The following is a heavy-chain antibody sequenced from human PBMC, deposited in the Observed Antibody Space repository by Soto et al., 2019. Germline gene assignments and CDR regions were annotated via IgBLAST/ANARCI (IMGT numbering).Heavy chain of an antibody. CDR1: GGTFSSYA. V-gene: IGHV1-69*01. Sequence: NVPCKDSGGTFSSYAISWVRQAPGQGLEWMGGIIPIFGTANYAQKFQGRVTITADESTSTAYMELSSLRSEDTAVYYCARGAGYSSGWYLDYWGQGTLVTDSS. CDR3: ARGAGYSSGWYLDY. CDR2: IIPIFGTA. J-gene: IGHJ4*02. D-gene: IGHD6-19*01.